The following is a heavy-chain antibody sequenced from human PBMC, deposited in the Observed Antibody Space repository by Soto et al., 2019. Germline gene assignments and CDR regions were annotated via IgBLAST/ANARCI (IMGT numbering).Heavy chain of an antibody. D-gene: IGHD2-2*01. J-gene: IGHJ4*02. CDR3: AKVRVGCSSTSCYGFDY. Sequence: EVQLLESGGRLVQPGGSLRLSCAASGFTFSSYAMSWVRQAPGKGLEWVSAISGSGGSTYYADSVKGRFTISRDNSKNTLYLQMNSLRADDTAVYYCAKVRVGCSSTSCYGFDYWGQGTLVTVSS. CDR1: GFTFSSYA. V-gene: IGHV3-23*01. CDR2: ISGSGGST.